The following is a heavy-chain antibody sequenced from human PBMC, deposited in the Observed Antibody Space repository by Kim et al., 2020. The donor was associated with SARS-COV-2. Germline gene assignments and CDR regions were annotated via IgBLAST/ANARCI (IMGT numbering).Heavy chain of an antibody. J-gene: IGHJ4*02. D-gene: IGHD3-10*01. CDR2: YT. Sequence: YTHYTPSFQGHVTISADKSISTAYLQWSSLKASDTAMYYCALEEGSYFDYWGQGTLVTVSS. V-gene: IGHV5-10-1*01. CDR3: ALEEGSYFDY.